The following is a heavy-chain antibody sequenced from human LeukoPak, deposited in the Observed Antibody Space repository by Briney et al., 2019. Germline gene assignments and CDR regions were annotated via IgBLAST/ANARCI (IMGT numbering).Heavy chain of an antibody. CDR1: GFTFSSYG. D-gene: IGHD4-17*01. CDR2: IRYDGSNK. CDR3: AIRGKTTVTTWFDY. J-gene: IGHJ4*02. V-gene: IGHV3-30*02. Sequence: SGGSLRLSCAASGFTFSSYGMHWVRQAPGKGLEWVAFIRYDGSNKYYADSVKGRFTISRDNSKNTLYLQMNSLRAEDTAVHYCAIRGKTTVTTWFDYWGQGTLVTVSS.